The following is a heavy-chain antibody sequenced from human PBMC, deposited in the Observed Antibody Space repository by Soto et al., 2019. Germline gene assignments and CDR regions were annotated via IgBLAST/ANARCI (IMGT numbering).Heavy chain of an antibody. Sequence: EVQLVESGGGLVQPGGSLRLSCAASGFTVSSNYMSWVRQAPGKGLEWVSVIYSGGSTYYADSVKGRFTISRDNSKNTLYLQMNSLRAEDTAVYYCARETPSPDIVPFEVWGQGTLVTVSS. CDR1: GFTVSSNY. J-gene: IGHJ4*02. D-gene: IGHD2-8*01. V-gene: IGHV3-66*01. CDR3: ARETPSPDIVPFEV. CDR2: IYSGGST.